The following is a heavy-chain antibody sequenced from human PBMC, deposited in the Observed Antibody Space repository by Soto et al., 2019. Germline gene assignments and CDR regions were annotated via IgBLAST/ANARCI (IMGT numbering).Heavy chain of an antibody. D-gene: IGHD2-15*01. CDR3: ATDSVPYCRAGVFSQGYSHFAMDF. CDR2: ISASNGNT. J-gene: IGHJ6*01. CDR1: GYTFTSYG. Sequence: ASVKVSCKASGYTFTSYGFSWVRQAPGQGLEWMGWISASNGNTNYAQKLQGRVTMTTDTSTGTAYMELRSLRSDDTATYYCATDSVPYCRAGVFSQGYSHFAMDFWGQGTRVSVSS. V-gene: IGHV1-18*01.